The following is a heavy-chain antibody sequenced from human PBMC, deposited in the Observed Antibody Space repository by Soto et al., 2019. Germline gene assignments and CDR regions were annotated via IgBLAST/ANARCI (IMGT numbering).Heavy chain of an antibody. CDR1: GGTFSSYA. Sequence: SVKVSCKASGGTFSSYAISWVRQAPGQGLEWMGGIIPIFGTANYAQKFQGRVTITADESTSTAYMELSSLRSEDTAVYYCARVPTAPYGDYFDYWGQGTLVTVSS. CDR3: ARVPTAPYGDYFDY. CDR2: IIPIFGTA. D-gene: IGHD4-17*01. V-gene: IGHV1-69*13. J-gene: IGHJ4*02.